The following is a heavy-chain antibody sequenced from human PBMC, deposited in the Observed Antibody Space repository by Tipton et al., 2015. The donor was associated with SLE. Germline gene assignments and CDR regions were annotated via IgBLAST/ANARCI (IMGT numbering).Heavy chain of an antibody. CDR1: HGSINSNTYY. D-gene: IGHD6-13*01. CDR2: IDYTGNN. CDR3: AGAVPTAAGLRDY. J-gene: IGHJ4*02. V-gene: IGHV4-39*01. Sequence: TLSLTCSVSHGSINSNTYYWAWIRQPPGKGLEWIGTIDYTGNNQYYQSSLKGRVTISVDASKNQFSLKLSSVTAADAAIYYCAGAVPTAAGLRDYWGQGTLVTVSS.